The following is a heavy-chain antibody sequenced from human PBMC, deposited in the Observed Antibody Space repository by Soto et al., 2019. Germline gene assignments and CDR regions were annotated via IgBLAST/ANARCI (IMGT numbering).Heavy chain of an antibody. CDR3: AKSRGEQWLRLDY. CDR1: GFSVSGNY. V-gene: IGHV3-23*04. D-gene: IGHD6-19*01. Sequence: EVQLVESGGGLIQPGGSLRLSCAASGFSVSGNYMSWVRQAPGKGLEWVSVISGSGGSTYYADSVKGRFTISRDNSKNTLYLQMNSLRAEDTAVYYCAKSRGEQWLRLDYWGQGTLVTVSS. J-gene: IGHJ4*02. CDR2: ISGSGGST.